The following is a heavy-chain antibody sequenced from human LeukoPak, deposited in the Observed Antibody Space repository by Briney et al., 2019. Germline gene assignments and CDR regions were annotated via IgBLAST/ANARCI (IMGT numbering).Heavy chain of an antibody. CDR3: ARSWMDDILTGPILAFDY. CDR1: GFTFRSYS. D-gene: IGHD3-9*01. V-gene: IGHV3-21*04. Sequence: GGSLRLSCAASGFTFRSYSMNWVRQAPGKGLEWVSAISGSGGSTYYADSVKGRFTISRDNAKNSLYLQMNSPRAEDTAVYYCARSWMDDILTGPILAFDYWGQGTLVTVSS. CDR2: ISGSGGST. J-gene: IGHJ4*02.